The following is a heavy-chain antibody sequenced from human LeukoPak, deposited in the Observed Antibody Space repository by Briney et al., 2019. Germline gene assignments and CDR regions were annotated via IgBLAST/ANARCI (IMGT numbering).Heavy chain of an antibody. CDR2: ISAYNGNT. D-gene: IGHD5-18*01. CDR1: GYTFTSYG. Sequence: ASVKVSCKASGYTFTSYGISWVRQAPGQGLEWVGWISAYNGNTNYAQKLQGRVTMTTDTSTSTAYMELRSLRSDDTAVYYCARVFTATTGSYNWFDPWGQGTLVTVSS. CDR3: ARVFTATTGSYNWFDP. J-gene: IGHJ5*02. V-gene: IGHV1-18*01.